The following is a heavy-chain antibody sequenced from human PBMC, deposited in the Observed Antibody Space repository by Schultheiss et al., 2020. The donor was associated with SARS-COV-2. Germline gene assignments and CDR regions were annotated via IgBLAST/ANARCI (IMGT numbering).Heavy chain of an antibody. V-gene: IGHV4-39*01. J-gene: IGHJ6*03. Sequence: SETLSLTCTVSGGSISSSSYYWGWIRQPPGKGLEWIGSIYYSGSTYYNPSLKSRVTISVDTSKNQFSLKLSSVTAADTAVYYCARRDRLCSGGSCYHPTYYYYYMDVWGKGTTVTVSS. D-gene: IGHD2-15*01. CDR1: GGSISSSSYY. CDR3: ARRDRLCSGGSCYHPTYYYYYMDV. CDR2: IYYSGST.